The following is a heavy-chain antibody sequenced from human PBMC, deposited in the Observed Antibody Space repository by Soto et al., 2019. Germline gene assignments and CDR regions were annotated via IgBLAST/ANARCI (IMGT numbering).Heavy chain of an antibody. CDR2: ITTAGDT. Sequence: GGSLRLSCAVSGFTFSNYDMHWVRQVTGKGLEWVSGITTAGDTYYSGSVKGRFTISREKAKNSLYLQMNGLSAGDTAVYYCARELHGGSYGMDVWGQGTTVTVSS. CDR1: GFTFSNYD. J-gene: IGHJ6*02. V-gene: IGHV3-13*01. CDR3: ARELHGGSYGMDV.